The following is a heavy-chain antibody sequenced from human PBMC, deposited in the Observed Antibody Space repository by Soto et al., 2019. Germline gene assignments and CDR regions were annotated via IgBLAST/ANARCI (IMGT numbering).Heavy chain of an antibody. CDR2: INAGNGNT. J-gene: IGHJ4*02. Sequence: ASVKVSCKASGYTFTSHAMHWVRQAPGQRLEWMGWINAGNGNTKYSQKFQGRVTITRDTSASTAYMELSSLRSEDTAVYYCAVVPRQYFDYWGQGTLVTVSS. V-gene: IGHV1-3*01. CDR1: GYTFTSHA. D-gene: IGHD3-10*01. CDR3: AVVPRQYFDY.